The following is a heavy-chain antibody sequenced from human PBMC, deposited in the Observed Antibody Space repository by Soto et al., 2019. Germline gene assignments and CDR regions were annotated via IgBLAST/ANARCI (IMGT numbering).Heavy chain of an antibody. CDR3: ARGRVYYGSGSYRSNWFDP. J-gene: IGHJ5*02. V-gene: IGHV4-59*01. D-gene: IGHD3-10*01. Sequence: PSETLSLTCTVSGGPISSYYWSWIRQPPGKGLEWIGYIYYSGSTNYNPSLKSRVTISVDTSKNQFSLKLSSVTAADTAVYYCARGRVYYGSGSYRSNWFDPWGQGTLVTVSS. CDR1: GGPISSYY. CDR2: IYYSGST.